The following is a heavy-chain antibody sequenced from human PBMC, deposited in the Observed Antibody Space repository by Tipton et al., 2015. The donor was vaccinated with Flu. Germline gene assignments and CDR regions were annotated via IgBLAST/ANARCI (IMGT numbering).Heavy chain of an antibody. V-gene: IGHV4-38-2*02. Sequence: TLSLTCSVSGYSISNGYYWGWIRQSPGKGLEWVGSVYHSGSTYYHPSLKSRVTTSVDTSKNQFSLNVSSVTAADTAVYYCARATTYYYDSRDYYFLYDFDYWGRGTLVTVSS. CDR1: GYSISNGYY. D-gene: IGHD3-22*01. J-gene: IGHJ4*02. CDR2: VYHSGST. CDR3: ARATTYYYDSRDYYFLYDFDY.